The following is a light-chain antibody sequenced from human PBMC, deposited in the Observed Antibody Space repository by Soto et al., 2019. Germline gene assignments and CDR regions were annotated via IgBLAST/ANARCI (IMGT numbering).Light chain of an antibody. J-gene: IGKJ1*01. CDR2: DVS. V-gene: IGKV3-11*01. CDR1: QSVSSC. CDR3: QQRSNWPPWT. Sequence: EIVLTQSPATLSLSPGERATLSCRASQSVSSCLAWYQQKPGQAPRLLIYDVSNRATGIPDRFSGSGSGTDFTLTISSLEPEDFAVYYCQQRSNWPPWTFGQGTNVEFK.